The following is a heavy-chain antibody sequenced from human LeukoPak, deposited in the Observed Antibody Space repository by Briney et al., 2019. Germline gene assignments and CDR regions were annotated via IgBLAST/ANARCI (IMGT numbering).Heavy chain of an antibody. J-gene: IGHJ4*02. V-gene: IGHV1-8*03. CDR2: MNPNSGNT. CDR1: GYTFTSYD. D-gene: IGHD3-10*01. Sequence: GASVKVSCKASGYTFTSYDINWVRQATGQGLEWMGWMNPNSGNTGYAQKFQGRVTITRNTSISTAYMGLSSLRSEDTAVYYCARDRFGEGARYWGQGTLVTVSS. CDR3: ARDRFGEGARY.